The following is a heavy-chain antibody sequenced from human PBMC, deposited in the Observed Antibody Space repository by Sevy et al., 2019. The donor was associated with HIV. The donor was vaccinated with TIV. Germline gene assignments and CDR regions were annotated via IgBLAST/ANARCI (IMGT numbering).Heavy chain of an antibody. J-gene: IGHJ4*02. Sequence: ASVKVSCKVSGYTLTQFSMHWVRQAPGKGLEWMATFDPEDDETIYAQRLQGRVTMTEDTSTDTASMDLSSLRSDDTAVYYCAVTKDYYDSSGYPFDYWGQGSLVTVSS. CDR1: GYTLTQFS. V-gene: IGHV1-24*01. D-gene: IGHD3-22*01. CDR3: AVTKDYYDSSGYPFDY. CDR2: FDPEDDET.